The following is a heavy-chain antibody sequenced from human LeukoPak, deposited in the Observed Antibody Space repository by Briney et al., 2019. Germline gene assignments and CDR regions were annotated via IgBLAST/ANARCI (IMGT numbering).Heavy chain of an antibody. V-gene: IGHV3-30-3*01. D-gene: IGHD6-13*01. Sequence: PGRSLRLSCAASGFTFSSYAMHWVRQAPGKGLEWVAVISYDGSNKYYADSVKGRFTISRDNSKNTLYLQMNSLRSEDTAVYYCARRIAAGPNWFDPWGQGTLVTVSS. CDR1: GFTFSSYA. CDR3: ARRIAAGPNWFDP. J-gene: IGHJ5*02. CDR2: ISYDGSNK.